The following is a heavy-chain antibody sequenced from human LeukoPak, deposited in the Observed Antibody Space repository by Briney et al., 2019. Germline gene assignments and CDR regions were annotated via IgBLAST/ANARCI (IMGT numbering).Heavy chain of an antibody. J-gene: IGHJ4*02. CDR3: ARSFQWSFDY. Sequence: ASVKVSCKASGYTFSDYYMHWVRQAPGQGLEWMGWINTNSGGTNYAQKFQGRVTMTGDTSISTAYMELSRLRSDDTAVYYCARSFQWSFDYWGQGTLVTVSS. CDR2: INTNSGGT. D-gene: IGHD6-19*01. V-gene: IGHV1-2*02. CDR1: GYTFSDYY.